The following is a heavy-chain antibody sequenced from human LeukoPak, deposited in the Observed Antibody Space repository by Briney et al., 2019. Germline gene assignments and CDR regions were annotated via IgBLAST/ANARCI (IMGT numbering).Heavy chain of an antibody. Sequence: PGRSLRLSCRGPGFTFGDYAVTWVRQAPGKGLQWVGFIRSEEYGGTPDYATSVKGRFTISRENSESIAYLQMNSLRTEDTAVYYCTRALSGWTGYSDFWGQGTLVTVSS. CDR1: GFTFGDYA. V-gene: IGHV3-49*04. CDR2: IRSEEYGGTP. J-gene: IGHJ4*02. D-gene: IGHD6-19*01. CDR3: TRALSGWTGYSDF.